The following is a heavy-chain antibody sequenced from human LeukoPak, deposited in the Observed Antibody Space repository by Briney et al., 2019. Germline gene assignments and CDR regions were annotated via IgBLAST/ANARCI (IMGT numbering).Heavy chain of an antibody. D-gene: IGHD4-11*01. CDR3: ARAPSSNSVLHFDY. CDR2: ISSSGSTI. CDR1: GFTFSSYE. J-gene: IGHJ4*02. V-gene: IGHV3-48*03. Sequence: PGGSLRLSCAASGFTFSSYEMNWVRQAPGKGLEWVSYISSSGSTIYYADSVKGRITISRENAKNSLYLQMNSLRAEDTAVYYCARAPSSNSVLHFDYWGQGTLVTVSS.